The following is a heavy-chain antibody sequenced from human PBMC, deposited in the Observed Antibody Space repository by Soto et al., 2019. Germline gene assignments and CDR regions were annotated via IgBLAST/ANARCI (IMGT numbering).Heavy chain of an antibody. V-gene: IGHV1-69*12. CDR2: IIPIFGTA. Sequence: QVQLVQSGAEVKKPGSSVKVSCKASGGTFSSYAISWVRQAPGQGLEWMGGIIPIFGTANYAQKFQGRVTITADESPSTGYMELSSLRSEDTAVYYCASDRGKQWLVDDAFDIWGQGTMVTVSS. CDR3: ASDRGKQWLVDDAFDI. D-gene: IGHD6-19*01. CDR1: GGTFSSYA. J-gene: IGHJ3*02.